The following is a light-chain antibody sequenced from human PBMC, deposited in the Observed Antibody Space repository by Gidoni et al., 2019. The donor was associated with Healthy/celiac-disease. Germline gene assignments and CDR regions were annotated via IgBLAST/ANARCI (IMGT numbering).Light chain of an antibody. CDR3: QQANSCHRI. CDR1: QGISSW. V-gene: IGKV1-12*01. Sequence: DIQITQSPSSVSASVGDRVTITCRARQGISSWLDWYQQKQGKGPKLLIYAASSLQIGGLSRFSGSGGWTDYTLTISSLQPEDFVTYYCQQANSCHRIFGQGTRLEIK. CDR2: AAS. J-gene: IGKJ5*01.